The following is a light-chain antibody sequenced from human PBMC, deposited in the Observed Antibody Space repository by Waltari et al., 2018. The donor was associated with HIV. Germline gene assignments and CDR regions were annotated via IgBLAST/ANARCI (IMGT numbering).Light chain of an antibody. CDR2: SVT. CDR3: TSFTSSSAWV. Sequence: QSALTQPASVSGSLGQSITFSCTGTSSDIGSYNYVSWYQQHPGKAPNIIIYSVTNPPSGVSNRFSGSKSGNTASLTISGLQAEDEADYYCTSFTSSSAWVFGGGTMLTVL. CDR1: SSDIGSYNY. V-gene: IGLV2-14*03. J-gene: IGLJ3*02.